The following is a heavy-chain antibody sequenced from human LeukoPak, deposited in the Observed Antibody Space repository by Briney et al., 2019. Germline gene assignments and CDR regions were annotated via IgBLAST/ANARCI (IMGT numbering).Heavy chain of an antibody. J-gene: IGHJ3*02. D-gene: IGHD3-10*01. CDR1: GGSISSYY. Sequence: PSETLSLTCTVSGGSISSYYWSWIRQPAGKGLEWIGRIYTSGSTNYNPSLKSRVTISVDTSRNQFSLKLTSVTAADTAVYYCAKSNGYGLVDIWGQGTMVTVSS. CDR3: AKSNGYGLVDI. V-gene: IGHV4-4*07. CDR2: IYTSGST.